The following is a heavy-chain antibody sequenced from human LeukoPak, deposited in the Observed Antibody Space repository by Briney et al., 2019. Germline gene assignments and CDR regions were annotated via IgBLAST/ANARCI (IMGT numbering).Heavy chain of an antibody. CDR3: ARDGSWYYYGMDV. D-gene: IGHD6-13*01. V-gene: IGHV1-69*01. J-gene: IGHJ6*02. Sequence: GSSVKVSCKASGGTFSSYAISWVRQAPGQGLVWMGGIIPIFGTANYAQKFQGRVTITADESTSTAYMELSSLRSEDTAVYYCARDGSWYYYGMDVWGQGTTVTVSS. CDR2: IIPIFGTA. CDR1: GGTFSSYA.